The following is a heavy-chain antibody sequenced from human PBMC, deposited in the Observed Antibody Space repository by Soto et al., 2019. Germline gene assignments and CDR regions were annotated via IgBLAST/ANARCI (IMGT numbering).Heavy chain of an antibody. V-gene: IGHV3-66*01. D-gene: IGHD3-10*01. Sequence: EVQLVESGGGLVQPGGSLRLSCAASGFTVSSNYMSWVRQAPGKGLEWVSVIYSGGSTYYADSVKGRFTISRDNSKNTMYLQMNRLRAEDTAVYYCASARVTMVRGVIVPPDYWGQGTLVPVSS. CDR3: ASARVTMVRGVIVPPDY. CDR2: IYSGGST. CDR1: GFTVSSNY. J-gene: IGHJ4*02.